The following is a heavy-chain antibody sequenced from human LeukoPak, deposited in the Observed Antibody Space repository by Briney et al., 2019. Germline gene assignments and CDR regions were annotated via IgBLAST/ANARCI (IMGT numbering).Heavy chain of an antibody. Sequence: ASVKVSCKASGYTFTGYYMHWVRQAPGQGLEWMGIINPSGGSTSYAQKFQGRVTMTRDMSTSTVYMELSSLRSEDTAVYYCARVSSGYCSSTSCFSSDAFDIWAKGQWSPSLQ. CDR2: INPSGGST. CDR1: GYTFTGYY. CDR3: ARVSSGYCSSTSCFSSDAFDI. J-gene: IGHJ3*02. V-gene: IGHV1-46*01. D-gene: IGHD2-2*01.